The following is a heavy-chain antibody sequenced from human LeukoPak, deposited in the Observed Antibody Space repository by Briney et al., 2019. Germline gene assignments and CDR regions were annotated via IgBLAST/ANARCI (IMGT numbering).Heavy chain of an antibody. D-gene: IGHD6-19*01. CDR3: ARETSLAGFASGLGFNY. CDR1: GSSISDSY. V-gene: IGHV4-59*01. J-gene: IGHJ4*02. Sequence: SETLSLTCSVSGSSISDSYWSWIRQPPGKHMEWIGFVSDRGGTTYNPSLRSRVNISLDTSKNHFSLKLTSVTAADTATYYCARETSLAGFASGLGFNYWGQGILVTVSS. CDR2: VSDRGGT.